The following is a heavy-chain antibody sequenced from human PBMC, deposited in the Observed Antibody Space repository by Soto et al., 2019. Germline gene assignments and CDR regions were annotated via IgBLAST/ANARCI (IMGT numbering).Heavy chain of an antibody. CDR3: AKDRARYCGGGSCYSIFDY. D-gene: IGHD2-15*01. V-gene: IGHV3-30*18. Sequence: QVQLVESGGGVVQPGRSLRLCCAASGFTFSSYGMHWVRQAPGKGLEWVAVISYDGSNKYYADSVKGRFTISRDNSKNTLYLLMNSLRAEDTAVYYCAKDRARYCGGGSCYSIFDYWGQGTLVTVSS. J-gene: IGHJ4*02. CDR2: ISYDGSNK. CDR1: GFTFSSYG.